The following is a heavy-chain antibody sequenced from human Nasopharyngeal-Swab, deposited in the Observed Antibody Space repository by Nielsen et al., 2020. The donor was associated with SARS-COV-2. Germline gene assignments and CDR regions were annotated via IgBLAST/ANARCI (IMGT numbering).Heavy chain of an antibody. J-gene: IGHJ6*03. CDR3: ASCSSTSCPPKYYYMDV. Sequence: WVRQAPGQGLEWMGGIIPIFGTANYAQKFQGRATITADESTSTAYMELRSPRSDDTAVYYCASCSSTSCPPKYYYMDVWGKGTTVTVSS. D-gene: IGHD2-2*01. V-gene: IGHV1-69*01. CDR2: IIPIFGTA.